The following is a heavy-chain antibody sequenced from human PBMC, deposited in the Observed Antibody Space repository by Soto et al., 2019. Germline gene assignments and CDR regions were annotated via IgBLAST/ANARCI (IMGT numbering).Heavy chain of an antibody. J-gene: IGHJ4*02. Sequence: PGRALRLSCAASGFTFSSHAMNWVRQAPGKGLEWVALIWNAGNNKYYTDAGSVKGRFTISRDNSRNTLYLEMNSVRAEDTAVYYCARGQEYSNFGYFDYWGQGTLVTASS. V-gene: IGHV3-33*01. CDR2: IWNAGNNK. CDR3: ARGQEYSNFGYFDY. D-gene: IGHD4-4*01. CDR1: GFTFSSHA.